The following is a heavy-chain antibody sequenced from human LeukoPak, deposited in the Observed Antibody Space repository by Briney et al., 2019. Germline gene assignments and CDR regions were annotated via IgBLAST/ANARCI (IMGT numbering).Heavy chain of an antibody. CDR3: ARGRSSSEYDSSGYYFDY. D-gene: IGHD3-22*01. CDR2: INHSGST. Sequence: SETLSLTCAVYGGSFSGYYWSWIRQPPGKGLEWIGEINHSGSTNYNPSLKSRVTISVDTSKNQFSLKLSSVTAADTAVYYCARGRSSSEYDSSGYYFDYWGQGTLFTVSS. V-gene: IGHV4-34*01. J-gene: IGHJ4*02. CDR1: GGSFSGYY.